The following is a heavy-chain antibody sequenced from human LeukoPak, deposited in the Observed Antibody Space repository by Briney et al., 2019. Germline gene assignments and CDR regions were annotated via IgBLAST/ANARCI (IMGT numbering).Heavy chain of an antibody. Sequence: SETLSLTCTVSGGSISSYYWSWIRQPPGKGLEWIGYIYYSGSTNYNPSLKSRVTISVDTSKNQFSLKLSSVTAADTAVYYCARERQEAGTSWFDPWGQGTLVTVSS. CDR2: IYYSGST. J-gene: IGHJ5*02. CDR3: ARERQEAGTSWFDP. CDR1: GGSISSYY. V-gene: IGHV4-59*01. D-gene: IGHD6-13*01.